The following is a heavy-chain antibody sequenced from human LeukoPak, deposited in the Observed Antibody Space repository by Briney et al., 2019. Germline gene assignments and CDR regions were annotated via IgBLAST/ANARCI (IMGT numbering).Heavy chain of an antibody. CDR3: ARESSDGVYY. Sequence: GGSLRLSCAASGFTFSSYSMNWVRQAPGKGLEWVSSISSSSSYIYYADSVKGRFTISRDNAKNSLYLQMNSLRAEDTAVHYCARESSDGVYYWGQGTLVTVSS. J-gene: IGHJ4*02. CDR1: GFTFSSYS. V-gene: IGHV3-21*01. CDR2: ISSSSSYI. D-gene: IGHD2-15*01.